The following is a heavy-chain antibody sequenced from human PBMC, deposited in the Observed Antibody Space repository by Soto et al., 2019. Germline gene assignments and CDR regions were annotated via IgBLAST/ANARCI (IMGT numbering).Heavy chain of an antibody. V-gene: IGHV6-1*01. D-gene: IGHD5-18*01. CDR2: TYYRSKWYN. CDR1: GDSVSSNSAA. J-gene: IGHJ6*02. Sequence: AQTLSLTCAISGDSVSSNSAAWNWIRQSPSRGLEWLGRTYYRSKWYNDYAVSVKSRITINPDTSKNQFSLQLNSVTPEDTAVYYCERDVSWGTAMVYYYYGMDVWGQGTTVTLS. CDR3: ERDVSWGTAMVYYYYGMDV.